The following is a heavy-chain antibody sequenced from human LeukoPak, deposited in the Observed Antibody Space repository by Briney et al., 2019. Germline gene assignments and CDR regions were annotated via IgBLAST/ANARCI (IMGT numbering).Heavy chain of an antibody. V-gene: IGHV3-48*01. CDR1: GFTFSSYS. Sequence: GSLRLSCAASGFTFSSYSMNWVRQAPGKGLEWVSYISSSSGTIYYADSVKGRFTISRDNAKNSLYLQMNSLRAEDTAVYYCARRSDYWGQGILVTVSS. CDR2: ISSSSGTI. CDR3: ARRSDY. J-gene: IGHJ4*02.